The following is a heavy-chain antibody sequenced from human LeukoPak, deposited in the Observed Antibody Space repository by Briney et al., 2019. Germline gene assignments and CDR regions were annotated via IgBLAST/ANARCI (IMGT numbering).Heavy chain of an antibody. Sequence: ASVKVSCKASGYTFTSYDINWARQATGQGLEWMGWMNPNSGNTGYAQKFQGRVTMTRNTSISTAYMELSSLRSEDTAVYYCARGHSSSYYFDYWGQGTLVTVSS. V-gene: IGHV1-8*01. CDR3: ARGHSSSYYFDY. CDR2: MNPNSGNT. J-gene: IGHJ4*02. D-gene: IGHD6-6*01. CDR1: GYTFTSYD.